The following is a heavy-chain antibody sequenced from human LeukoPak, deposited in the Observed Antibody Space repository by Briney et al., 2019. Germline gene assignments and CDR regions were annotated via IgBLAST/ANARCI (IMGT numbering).Heavy chain of an antibody. J-gene: IGHJ4*02. CDR2: INPNSGGT. V-gene: IGHV1-2*02. CDR1: GYTFTGYY. Sequence: ASVKVSRKASGYTFTGYYMHWVRQAPGQGLEWMGWINPNSGGTNYAQKFQGRVTMTRDTSISTAYMELSRLRSDDTAVYYCARVVARITMVRGVVPGDYWGQGTLVTVSS. CDR3: ARVVARITMVRGVVPGDY. D-gene: IGHD3-10*01.